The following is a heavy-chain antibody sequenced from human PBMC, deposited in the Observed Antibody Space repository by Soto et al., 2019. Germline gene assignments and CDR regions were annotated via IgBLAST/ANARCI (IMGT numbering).Heavy chain of an antibody. CDR1: GFTFSNYG. J-gene: IGHJ5*02. Sequence: QVQLVESGGGVVQPGTSLRLSCAASGFTFSNYGMHWVRQAPGKGLEWVAIIWYDGSNRYYPDSVKGRFSISRDNSKNTVYLQMNSLRAEDTAVYYCARDARALATNNWFDPWGQGTLVTVSS. CDR2: IWYDGSNR. V-gene: IGHV3-33*01. CDR3: ARDARALATNNWFDP.